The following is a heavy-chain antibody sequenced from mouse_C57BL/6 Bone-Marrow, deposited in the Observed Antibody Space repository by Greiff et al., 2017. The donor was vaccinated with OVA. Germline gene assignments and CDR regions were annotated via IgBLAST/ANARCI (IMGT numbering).Heavy chain of an antibody. CDR1: GFTFSSYA. CDR3: TRDGAHSTTVVATDWYFDV. Sequence: EVKLMESGEGLVKPGGSLKLSCAASGFTFSSYAMSWVRQTPEKRLEWVAYISSGGDYIYYADTVKGRFTISRDNARNTLDLQMSSLKSEDTAMYYCTRDGAHSTTVVATDWYFDVWGTGTTVTVSS. D-gene: IGHD1-1*01. J-gene: IGHJ1*03. V-gene: IGHV5-9-1*02. CDR2: ISSGGDYI.